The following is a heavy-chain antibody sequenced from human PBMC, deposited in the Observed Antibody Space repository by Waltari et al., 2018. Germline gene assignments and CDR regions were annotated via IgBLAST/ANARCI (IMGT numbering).Heavy chain of an antibody. CDR1: GFTFSSYS. CDR2: ISSISSYI. Sequence: EVQLVESGGGLVKPGGSLRLSCAASGFTFSSYSMNWVRQAPGKGLEVVSAISSISSYIYYADSVKGRFTISRDNAKNSLYLQMNSLRAEDTAVYYCARDCSSTSCYRGCDYWGQGTLVTVSS. CDR3: ARDCSSTSCYRGCDY. V-gene: IGHV3-21*01. D-gene: IGHD2-2*01. J-gene: IGHJ4*02.